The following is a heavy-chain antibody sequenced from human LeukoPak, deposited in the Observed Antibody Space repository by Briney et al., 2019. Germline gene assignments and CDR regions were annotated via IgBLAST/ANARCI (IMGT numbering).Heavy chain of an antibody. CDR1: GGSISSSSYY. CDR2: MYYSGST. V-gene: IGHV4-39*01. D-gene: IGHD6-19*01. CDR3: AHAEKVAGTIDY. Sequence: SETLSLTCTVSGGSISSSSYYWGWIRQPPGKGLEWIGSMYYSGSTYYNPSLKSRVTISVDTSKDQFSLKLSSVTAADTAVYYCAHAEKVAGTIDYWGQGTLVTVSS. J-gene: IGHJ4*02.